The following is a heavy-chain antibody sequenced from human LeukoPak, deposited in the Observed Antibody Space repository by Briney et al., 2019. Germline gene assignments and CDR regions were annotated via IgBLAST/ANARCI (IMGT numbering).Heavy chain of an antibody. J-gene: IGHJ4*02. V-gene: IGHV3-30*18. CDR1: GFTFSSYG. Sequence: PGRSLRLSCAASGFTFSSYGMNWVRQAPGKGLEWVAVISYDGSNKYYADSVKGRFTISRDNSKNTLYLQMNSLRAEDTAVYYCAKAADYDILTGYWVYFDYWGQGTLVTVSS. D-gene: IGHD3-9*01. CDR3: AKAADYDILTGYWVYFDY. CDR2: ISYDGSNK.